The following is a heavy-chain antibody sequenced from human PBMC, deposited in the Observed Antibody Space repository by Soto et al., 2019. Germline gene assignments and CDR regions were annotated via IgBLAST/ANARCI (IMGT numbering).Heavy chain of an antibody. J-gene: IGHJ4*02. CDR2: INAGNGNT. CDR1: GYTFTSYA. D-gene: IGHD6-13*01. CDR3: ARVHPPPYSSSWYALDY. Sequence: ASVKVSCKASGYTFTSYAMHWVRQAPGQRLEWMGWINAGNGNTKYSQKFQGRVTITRDTSASTAYMELSSLRSEDTAVYYCARVHPPPYSSSWYALDYWGQGTLVTVSS. V-gene: IGHV1-3*01.